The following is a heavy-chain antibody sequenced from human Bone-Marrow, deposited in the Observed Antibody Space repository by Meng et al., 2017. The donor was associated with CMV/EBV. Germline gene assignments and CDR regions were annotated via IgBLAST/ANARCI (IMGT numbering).Heavy chain of an antibody. CDR3: ARGRNYPY. J-gene: IGHJ4*02. V-gene: IGHV4-34*01. CDR1: GGSFSGYY. CDR2: INHSGST. Sequence: SETLSLTCAVYGGSFSGYYWSWNRQPPGKGLEWIGEINHSGSTNYNPSLKGRVTISVDTSKNQFSLKLSSVTAADTAVYYCARGRNYPYWGQGTLVTVSS. D-gene: IGHD3-10*01.